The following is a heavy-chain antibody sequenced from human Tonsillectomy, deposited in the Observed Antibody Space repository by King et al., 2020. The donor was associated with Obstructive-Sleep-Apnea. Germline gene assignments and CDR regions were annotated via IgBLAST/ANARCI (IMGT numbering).Heavy chain of an antibody. Sequence: VQLQESGPGLVKPSETLSLTCTVSGGSISSYYWSWIRQPPGKGLEWIGYIYYSGSTNYNPSLKSRVTISVDTSKNQFSLKLSSVTAADTAVYYCARDRRQIFGVVIMEPYYYYGMDVWGQGTTVTVSS. CDR1: GGSISSYY. D-gene: IGHD3-3*01. V-gene: IGHV4-59*01. J-gene: IGHJ6*02. CDR2: IYYSGST. CDR3: ARDRRQIFGVVIMEPYYYYGMDV.